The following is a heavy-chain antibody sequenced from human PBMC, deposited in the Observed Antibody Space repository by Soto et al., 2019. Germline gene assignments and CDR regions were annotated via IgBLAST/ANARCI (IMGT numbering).Heavy chain of an antibody. CDR3: ARGTGTFFRYYYGMDV. CDR1: GGTFSSYA. V-gene: IGHV1-69*01. Sequence: QVQLVQSGAEVKKPGSSVKVSCKASGGTFSSYAISWVRQAPGQGLEWMGGIIPIFGTANYAQKFQGRVTITADESTSTAYRELSSLRSEDTAVYYCARGTGTFFRYYYGMDVWGQGTTVTVSS. CDR2: IIPIFGTA. D-gene: IGHD1-7*01. J-gene: IGHJ6*02.